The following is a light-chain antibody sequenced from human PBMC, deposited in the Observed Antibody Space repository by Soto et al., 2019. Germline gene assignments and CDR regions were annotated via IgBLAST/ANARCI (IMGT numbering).Light chain of an antibody. J-gene: IGKJ1*01. CDR2: AAA. CDR1: QSVASR. Sequence: DIQLDQSPSSVSASVGDRVTVTCRASQSVASRLAWYQQKPGKAPKLLIYAAAKLQTGVPSRFSGTVSETDFTLTINSLQPEDFATDYCQQASSFPWTFGQGTRVDVK. CDR3: QQASSFPWT. V-gene: IGKV1-12*01.